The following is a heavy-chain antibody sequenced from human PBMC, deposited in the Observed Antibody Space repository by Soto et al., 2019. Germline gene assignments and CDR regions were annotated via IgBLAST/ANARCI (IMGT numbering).Heavy chain of an antibody. Sequence: QPGGSLRLSCVASGFTFSNYNMNWVRQAPGKGLEWVAVISYDGSNKYYADSVKGRFTISRDNSKNTLYLQMNSLRAEDTAVYYCARDPGVAGTSIFDYWGQGTLVTVSS. D-gene: IGHD1-1*01. V-gene: IGHV3-30-3*01. CDR1: GFTFSNYN. CDR2: ISYDGSNK. CDR3: ARDPGVAGTSIFDY. J-gene: IGHJ4*02.